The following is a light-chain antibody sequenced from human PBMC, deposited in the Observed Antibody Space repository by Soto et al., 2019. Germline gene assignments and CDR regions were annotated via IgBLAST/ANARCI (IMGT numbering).Light chain of an antibody. V-gene: IGLV1-40*01. CDR2: GNT. CDR1: SSNIGARYD. CDR3: QSYDTSLRMV. J-gene: IGLJ2*01. Sequence: QSVLTQPPSVSGAPGQRVTISCTGSSSNIGARYDVHWYQQFPGSAPKLLIYGNTNRPSGVPDRFSGSRSGTSASLAITGLQAEDEADYYCQSYDTSLRMVFGGGTKLTVL.